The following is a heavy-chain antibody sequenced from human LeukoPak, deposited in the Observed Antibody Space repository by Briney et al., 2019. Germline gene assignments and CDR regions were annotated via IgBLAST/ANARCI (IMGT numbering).Heavy chain of an antibody. CDR1: GFTFSSYW. D-gene: IGHD3-3*01. CDR2: IKQDGSEK. J-gene: IGHJ3*02. V-gene: IGHV3-7*01. Sequence: DPGGSLRLSCAASGFTFSSYWMSWVRQAPGKGLEWVANIKQDGSEKYYVDSVKGRFTISRDNAKNSLYLQMNSLRAEDTAVYYCARVYDFWSGYYSAFDIWGQGTMVTVSS. CDR3: ARVYDFWSGYYSAFDI.